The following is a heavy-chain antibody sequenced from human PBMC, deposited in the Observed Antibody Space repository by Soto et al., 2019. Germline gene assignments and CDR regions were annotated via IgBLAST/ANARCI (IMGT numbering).Heavy chain of an antibody. CDR1: GFTFSDHD. CDR2: ISGSVGST. D-gene: IGHD6-6*01. Sequence: GSLSLSCEASGFTFSDHDLSWVRQAPGKGLEWVSAISGSVGSTYYSDSVKGRFTISRDNSKNTLYLQMNSLRDEDTAVYYCAKVPTIAARNYDEWGQGVLVTVSS. V-gene: IGHV3-23*01. CDR3: AKVPTIAARNYDE. J-gene: IGHJ4*02.